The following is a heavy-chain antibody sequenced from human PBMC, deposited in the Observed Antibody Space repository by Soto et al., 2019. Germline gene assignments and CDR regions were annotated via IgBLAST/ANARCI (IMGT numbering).Heavy chain of an antibody. CDR2: IGDKGDNA. CDR3: ARDLFGYDH. CDR1: GFTFSSLA. V-gene: IGHV3-64*07. Sequence: EVQLVESGGGLVQPGGSLRLSCTASGFTFSSLAMHWVRQAPGKRLELVSTIGDKGDNAYYADSVKDRFTISRDNSKNTLYLHMGSLRTEDMAVYYCARDLFGYDHWGQGTLVIVSS. J-gene: IGHJ5*02. D-gene: IGHD6-25*01.